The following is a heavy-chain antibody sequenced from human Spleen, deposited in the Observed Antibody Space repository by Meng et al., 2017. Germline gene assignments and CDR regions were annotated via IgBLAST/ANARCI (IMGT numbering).Heavy chain of an antibody. V-gene: IGHV6-1*01. CDR2: TYYRSKWHN. Sequence: QVQLQQSGPGLLKPAQTLSLTCVSSGDSVSSNRAAWNWIRQSPSRGLEWLGRTYYRSKWHNDYGGSVKSRISINPDTSKNHFSLQLNSVTPEDTAVYYCARYSGVYHGLDYWGQGTLVTVSS. D-gene: IGHD1-26*01. CDR1: GDSVSSNRAA. J-gene: IGHJ4*02. CDR3: ARYSGVYHGLDY.